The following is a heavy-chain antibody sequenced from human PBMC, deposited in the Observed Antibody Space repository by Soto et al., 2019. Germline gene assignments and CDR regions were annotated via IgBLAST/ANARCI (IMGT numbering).Heavy chain of an antibody. CDR3: AKEFTYYDFWSGYYVFEGSSNGFDP. CDR1: GFTFSDYY. J-gene: IGHJ5*02. CDR2: ISSSGSTI. V-gene: IGHV3-11*01. Sequence: GGSLRLSCAASGFTFSDYYMSWIRQAPGKGLEWVSYISSSGSTIYYADSVKGRFIISRDNAKNSLYLQMNSLRAEDTAVYYCAKEFTYYDFWSGYYVFEGSSNGFDPWGQGTLVTVSS. D-gene: IGHD3-3*01.